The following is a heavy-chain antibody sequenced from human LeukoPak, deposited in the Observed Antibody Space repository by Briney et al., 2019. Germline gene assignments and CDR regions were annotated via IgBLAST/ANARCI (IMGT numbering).Heavy chain of an antibody. CDR3: ARWFGELLGNWFDS. Sequence: ASVKVSCTASGYTFTSYGIRWVRQAPGQGLEWMGWISAYNGNTNYAQKLQGRVTMTTDTSTSTAYMELRSLRSDDTAVYYCARWFGELLGNWFDSWGQGTLVTVSS. D-gene: IGHD3-10*01. CDR2: ISAYNGNT. J-gene: IGHJ5*01. CDR1: GYTFTSYG. V-gene: IGHV1-18*01.